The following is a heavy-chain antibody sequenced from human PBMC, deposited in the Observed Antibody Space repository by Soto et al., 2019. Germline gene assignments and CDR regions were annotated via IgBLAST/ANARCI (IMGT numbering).Heavy chain of an antibody. J-gene: IGHJ1*01. CDR3: AGGATGRAPFQH. V-gene: IGHV3-72*01. D-gene: IGHD6-13*01. Sequence: DVQLVESGGGLVQPGGSLRLSCTASGFILSDHFMDWVRQAPGMGLEWVGRSSNKMTGYDTEYAASVKGRFIISRDDAKNSLYLQMNSVRSGDTAVYYCAGGATGRAPFQHWGQGTLITVSS. CDR2: SSNKMTGYDT. CDR1: GFILSDHF.